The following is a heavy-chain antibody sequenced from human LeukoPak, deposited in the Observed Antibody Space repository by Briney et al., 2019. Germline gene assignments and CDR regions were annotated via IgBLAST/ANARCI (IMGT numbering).Heavy chain of an antibody. V-gene: IGHV4-59*08. J-gene: IGHJ6*02. Sequence: PSETLSLTCTVSGGSISSYYWSWIRQPPGKGLEWIGYIYYSGSTNYNPSLKSRVTISVDTSKNQFSLKLSSVAAADTAVYYCARRGDGSGTYYGMDVWGQGTTVTVSS. CDR3: ARRGDGSGTYYGMDV. CDR2: IYYSGST. D-gene: IGHD3-10*01. CDR1: GGSISSYY.